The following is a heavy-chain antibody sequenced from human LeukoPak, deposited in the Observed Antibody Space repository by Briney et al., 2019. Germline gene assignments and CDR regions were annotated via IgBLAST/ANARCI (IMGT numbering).Heavy chain of an antibody. CDR1: GGSISSYY. D-gene: IGHD3-10*01. J-gene: IGHJ4*02. Sequence: SETLSLTCTVSGGSISSYYWSWIRQPPGKGLEWIGYIYYSGSTNYNPSLKSRVTISVDTSKNQFSLKLSSVTAADTAAYYCARVSYGSGRRGPFDYWGQGTLVTVSS. CDR2: IYYSGST. CDR3: ARVSYGSGRRGPFDY. V-gene: IGHV4-59*01.